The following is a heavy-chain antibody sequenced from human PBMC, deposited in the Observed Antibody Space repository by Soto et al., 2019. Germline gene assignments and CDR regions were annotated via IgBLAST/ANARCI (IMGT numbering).Heavy chain of an antibody. D-gene: IGHD6-13*01. CDR3: ARGGAAPGTNSIPTFAY. J-gene: IGHJ4*02. CDR2: ISVYSGKA. V-gene: IGHV1-18*01. CDR1: GFTFTNYG. Sequence: ASVKVSCKASGFTFTNYGISWVRQAPGQGLEWMGWISVYSGKADYAQKVQDRVILTTDTSTSTAYMELRSLNSDDTAVYYCARGGAAPGTNSIPTFAYWGQGSLVTVSS.